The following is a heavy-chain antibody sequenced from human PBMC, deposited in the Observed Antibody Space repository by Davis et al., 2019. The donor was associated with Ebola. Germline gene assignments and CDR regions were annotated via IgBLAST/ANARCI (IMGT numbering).Heavy chain of an antibody. CDR2: ISGSGGTT. J-gene: IGHJ4*02. V-gene: IGHV3-23*01. Sequence: PGGSLRLSCAASGFGFGTYAMNWVRQAPGKGLEWVATISGSGGTTYYADSVKGRFTVSRDNTENTLYLEMTSLRADDTAVYYCARDGQLWDFDYWGQGTLVTVSS. CDR3: ARDGQLWDFDY. CDR1: GFGFGTYA. D-gene: IGHD1-1*01.